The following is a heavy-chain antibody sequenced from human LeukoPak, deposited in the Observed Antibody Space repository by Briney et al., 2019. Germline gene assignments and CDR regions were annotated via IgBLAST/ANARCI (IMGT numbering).Heavy chain of an antibody. CDR3: ATLKAGGSSGWFFDY. V-gene: IGHV4-59*01. D-gene: IGHD6-19*01. CDR2: IYYSGST. Sequence: IYYSGSTNYNPSLKSRVTISVDTSKNQFSLKLSSVTAADTAVYYCATLKAGGSSGWFFDYWGQGTLVTVSS. J-gene: IGHJ4*02.